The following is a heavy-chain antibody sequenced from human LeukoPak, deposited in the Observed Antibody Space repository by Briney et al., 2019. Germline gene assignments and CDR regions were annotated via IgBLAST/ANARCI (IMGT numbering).Heavy chain of an antibody. J-gene: IGHJ5*02. D-gene: IGHD1-26*01. CDR1: GYSISSGYY. CDR2: IYYSGST. CDR3: ARGGVGPTTNWFDP. V-gene: IGHV4-38-2*02. Sequence: SETLSLTCTVSGYSISSGYYWGWIRQPPGKGLEWIGSIYYSGSTYYNPSLKSRVTISVDTSKNQFSLKLSSVTAADTAVYYCARGGVGPTTNWFDPWGQGTLVTVSS.